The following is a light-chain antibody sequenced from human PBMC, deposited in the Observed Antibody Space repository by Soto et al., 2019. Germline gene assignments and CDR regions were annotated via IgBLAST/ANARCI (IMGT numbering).Light chain of an antibody. Sequence: DIQMTQSPSSLSASVGDRVTITCRASQGISNYLAWYQQQPGKVPKLLIYVASTLQSGVPSRFSGSGSGTDFTRTISSLQPEDVATYYCQKDNSAPWTFGQGTKVEIK. J-gene: IGKJ1*01. CDR1: QGISNY. CDR3: QKDNSAPWT. CDR2: VAS. V-gene: IGKV1-27*01.